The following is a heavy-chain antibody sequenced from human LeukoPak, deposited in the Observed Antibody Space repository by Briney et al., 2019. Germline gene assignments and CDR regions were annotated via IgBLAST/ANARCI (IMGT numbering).Heavy chain of an antibody. D-gene: IGHD3-3*01. V-gene: IGHV3-30*02. CDR1: AFIFSSYG. CDR3: AKAYTIFYYMDV. J-gene: IGHJ6*03. CDR2: IRFDGSDE. Sequence: GGSLRLSCAASAFIFSSYGMHWVRQAPGKGLEWVAFIRFDGSDEYYADSMKGRFTISRDNSKNTLYLQMNSLRAEDTAVYYCAKAYTIFYYMDVWGKGTTVTVSS.